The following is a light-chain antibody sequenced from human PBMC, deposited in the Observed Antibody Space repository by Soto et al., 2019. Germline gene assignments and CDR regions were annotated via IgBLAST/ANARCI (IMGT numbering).Light chain of an antibody. CDR3: QHRMNWPLT. V-gene: IGKV3-11*01. CDR1: QTVSSY. Sequence: IVVTQSPGTLSLSPGERATLSCRASQTVSSYLLWYQQKPGQAPRLLIYDASNRATGVPARFTGSGSETDFTLTISSLEPEDFAVYYCQHRMNWPLTFGQGTRLEIK. J-gene: IGKJ5*01. CDR2: DAS.